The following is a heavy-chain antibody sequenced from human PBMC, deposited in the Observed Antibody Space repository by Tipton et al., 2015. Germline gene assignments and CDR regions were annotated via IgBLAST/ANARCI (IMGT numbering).Heavy chain of an antibody. V-gene: IGHV4-38-2*02. CDR2: IFHRGDT. CDR3: ARGLLLWFGMSDY. CDR1: GYSISSGYY. Sequence: GSLRLSCTVSGYSISSGYYWGWIRQPPGKGLEWIGSIFHRGDTNYNPSLKSRVTISLDTSKNQFSLKLNSVTAADTAVYYCARGLLLWFGMSDYWGRGTLVTVSS. J-gene: IGHJ4*02. D-gene: IGHD3-10*01.